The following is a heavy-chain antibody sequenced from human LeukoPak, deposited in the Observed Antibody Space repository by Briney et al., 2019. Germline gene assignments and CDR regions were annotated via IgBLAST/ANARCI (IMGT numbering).Heavy chain of an antibody. Sequence: GGSLRLSCAASGFTFSSYGMHWVRQAPGKGLEWVAFIRYDGSNKYYADSVKGRFTISRDNSKNTLYLQMNSLRAEDTAVYYCAKDRGELYNWNYFDYWGQGTLVTVSS. V-gene: IGHV3-30*02. D-gene: IGHD1-20*01. J-gene: IGHJ4*02. CDR2: IRYDGSNK. CDR3: AKDRGELYNWNYFDY. CDR1: GFTFSSYG.